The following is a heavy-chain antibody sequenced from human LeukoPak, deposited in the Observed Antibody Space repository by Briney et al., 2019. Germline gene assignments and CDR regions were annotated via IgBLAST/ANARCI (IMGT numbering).Heavy chain of an antibody. J-gene: IGHJ4*02. V-gene: IGHV1-2*02. CDR1: GYSFTGYY. Sequence: ASVKDSCKASGYSFTGYYVHWVRQAPGQGLEWMGWINPDSGGTNYVQKFQGRVTMTRDTSITTAYMELSRLRSDDTAVYYCARDYSGYNNQADYRGQGTLVTVSS. CDR3: ARDYSGYNNQADY. D-gene: IGHD5-12*01. CDR2: INPDSGGT.